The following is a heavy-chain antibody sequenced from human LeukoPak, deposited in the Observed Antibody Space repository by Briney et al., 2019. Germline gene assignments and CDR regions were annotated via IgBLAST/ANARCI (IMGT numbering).Heavy chain of an antibody. V-gene: IGHV4-34*01. CDR3: ARGGCFDY. CDR1: GGSFSGYY. D-gene: IGHD6-19*01. Sequence: SETLTLTCAASGGSFSGYYWSWIRQPPGQGLEWIGEINHSGITNYNPSLKSRVNISVDTSKNQFSLKLSSVTAADTAVYYCARGGCFDYWGQGTLVTVSS. CDR2: INHSGIT. J-gene: IGHJ4*02.